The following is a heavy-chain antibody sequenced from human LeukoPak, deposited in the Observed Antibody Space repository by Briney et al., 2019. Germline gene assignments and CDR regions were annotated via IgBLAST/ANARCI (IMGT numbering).Heavy chain of an antibody. Sequence: SETLSLTCTVSGGSISSGGYYWSWIRQPPGKGLEWIGYIYHSGSTYYNPSLKSRVTISVDRSKNQFSLKLSSVTAADTAVYYCARVFPCDHDYGDCHFDYWGQGTLVTVSS. CDR3: ARVFPCDHDYGDCHFDY. D-gene: IGHD4-17*01. V-gene: IGHV4-30-2*01. CDR1: GGSISSGGYY. J-gene: IGHJ4*02. CDR2: IYHSGST.